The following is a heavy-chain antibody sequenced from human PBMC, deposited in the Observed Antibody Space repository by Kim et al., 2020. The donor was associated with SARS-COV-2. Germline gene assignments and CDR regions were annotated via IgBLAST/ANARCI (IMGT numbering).Heavy chain of an antibody. V-gene: IGHV3-30*18. CDR2: ISYDGSNK. D-gene: IGHD3-22*01. Sequence: GGSLRLSCAASGFTFSSYGMHWVRQAPGKGLEWVAVISYDGSNKYYADSVKGRFTISRDNSKNTLYLQMNSLRAEDTAVYYCAKDPYYYDSSGYSPYYY. CDR1: GFTFSSYG. CDR3: AKDPYYYDSSGYSPYYY. J-gene: IGHJ6*01.